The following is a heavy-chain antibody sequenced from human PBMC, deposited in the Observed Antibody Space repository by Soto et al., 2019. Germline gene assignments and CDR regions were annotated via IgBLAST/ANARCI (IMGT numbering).Heavy chain of an antibody. CDR3: ARGIAAADEGPYYYYMDV. CDR1: GGSFSGYY. J-gene: IGHJ6*03. D-gene: IGHD6-13*01. CDR2: INHSGST. V-gene: IGHV4-34*01. Sequence: QVQLQQWGAGLLKPSETLSLTCAVYGGSFSGYYWSWIRQPPGKGLEWIGEINHSGSTNYNPSLKSRVTISVDTSKNQFSLKLSSVTAADTAVYYCARGIAAADEGPYYYYMDVWGKGTTVTVSS.